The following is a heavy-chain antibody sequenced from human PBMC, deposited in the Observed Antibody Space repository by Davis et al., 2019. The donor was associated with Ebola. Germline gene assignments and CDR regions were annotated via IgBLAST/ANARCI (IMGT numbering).Heavy chain of an antibody. Sequence: GGSLRLSCAASGFTVSSNHMSWVRQAPGKGLEWVSVIYAHSTAYADSVRGRFIISRDKSNNTLYLEMNSLRVDDTAVYYCATTQWLREFDNWGQGTLVTVSS. CDR1: GFTVSSNH. CDR2: IYAHST. CDR3: ATTQWLREFDN. J-gene: IGHJ4*02. D-gene: IGHD6-19*01. V-gene: IGHV3-53*05.